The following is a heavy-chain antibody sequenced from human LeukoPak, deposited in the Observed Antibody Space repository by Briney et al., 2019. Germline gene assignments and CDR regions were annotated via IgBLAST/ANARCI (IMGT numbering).Heavy chain of an antibody. V-gene: IGHV3-23*01. CDR3: AKRSGYGGNSNHFDY. D-gene: IGHD4-23*01. CDR2: ISRRNDNT. Sequence: GGSLRLSCTASGFTFSSYGMSWVRQAPGKGLEWVSAISRRNDNTYYADSVKGRFTISRDNSKNTLFVQMKSLRAEDTAVYYCAKRSGYGGNSNHFDYWGQGTPVTVSS. J-gene: IGHJ4*02. CDR1: GFTFSSYG.